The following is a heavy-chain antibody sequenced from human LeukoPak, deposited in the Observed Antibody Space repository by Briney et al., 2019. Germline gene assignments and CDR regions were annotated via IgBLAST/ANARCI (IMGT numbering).Heavy chain of an antibody. Sequence: PGGSLRLSCAASGFTFSSYEMNWVRQAPGKGLEWLSYISSSGTTTYYADSVKGRFTISRDNAMSSLNLQMNSLRGEDTATYYCARNFAEAFDIWGQGTMVTVS. CDR3: ARNFAEAFDI. J-gene: IGHJ3*02. CDR2: ISSSGTTT. V-gene: IGHV3-48*03. CDR1: GFTFSSYE.